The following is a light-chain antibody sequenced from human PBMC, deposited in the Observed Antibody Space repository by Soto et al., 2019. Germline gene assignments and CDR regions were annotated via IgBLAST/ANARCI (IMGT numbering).Light chain of an antibody. Sequence: TQSPCTLSLSPGERVTLSCKASQSVSSSYLAWYQQKPGQAPRLLIYGASTRATGIPARFSGSGSGTEFTLTISSLQSEDFAVYYCQQYNNWPRGTFGQGTKVDIK. V-gene: IGKV3-15*01. CDR2: GAS. CDR3: QQYNNWPRGT. J-gene: IGKJ1*01. CDR1: QSVSSSY.